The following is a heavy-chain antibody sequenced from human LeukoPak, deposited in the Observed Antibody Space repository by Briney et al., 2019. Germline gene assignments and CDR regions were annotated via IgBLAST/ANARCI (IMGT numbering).Heavy chain of an antibody. J-gene: IGHJ3*02. D-gene: IGHD2-2*01. CDR1: GGTFSSYA. V-gene: IGHV7-4-1*02. Sequence: ASVKVSCKASGGTFSSYAISWVRQAPGQGLEWMGWINTNTGNPTYAQGFTGRFVFSLDTSVSTAYLQISSLKAEDTAVYYCARDGCSSTSCYGAGDAFDIWGQGTMVTVSS. CDR2: INTNTGNP. CDR3: ARDGCSSTSCYGAGDAFDI.